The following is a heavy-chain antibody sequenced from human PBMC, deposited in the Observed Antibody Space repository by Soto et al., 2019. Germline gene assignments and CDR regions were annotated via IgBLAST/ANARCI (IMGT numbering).Heavy chain of an antibody. CDR3: AKDSGYNYGYFRWFDP. V-gene: IGHV4-59*01. D-gene: IGHD5-18*01. J-gene: IGHJ5*02. CDR2: IYYSGST. CDR1: GGSISNYY. Sequence: SETLSLTCTVSGGSISNYYWSWIRQPPGKGLEWIGYIYYSGSTNYNPSLKGRVTISVDTSKSQFSLKLSSVTAADTAVYYCAKDSGYNYGYFRWFDPWGQGTLVTVSS.